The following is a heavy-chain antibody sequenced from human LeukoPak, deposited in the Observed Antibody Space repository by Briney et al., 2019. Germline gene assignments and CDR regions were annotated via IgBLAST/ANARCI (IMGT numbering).Heavy chain of an antibody. CDR2: IYTSGST. CDR1: GGSISSYY. V-gene: IGHV4-4*07. Sequence: PSETLSLTCTVSGGSISSYYWSWIRQPAGKGLEWIGRIYTSGSTNYNPSLKSRVTMSVDTSKNQFSLKLSSMTAADTAVYYCARESYDILTGYYNLDYWGQGTLVTVSS. D-gene: IGHD3-9*01. CDR3: ARESYDILTGYYNLDY. J-gene: IGHJ4*02.